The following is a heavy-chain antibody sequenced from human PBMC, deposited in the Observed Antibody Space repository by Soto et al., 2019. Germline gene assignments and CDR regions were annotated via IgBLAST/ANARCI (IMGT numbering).Heavy chain of an antibody. CDR2: IIPIFGTA. J-gene: IGHJ6*02. CDR1: GGTFSSYA. D-gene: IGHD5-12*01. CDR3: ARGGVATISYYYGMDV. V-gene: IGHV1-69*12. Sequence: QVQLVQSGAEVKKPGSSVKVSCKASGGTFSSYAISWVRQAPGQGLEWMGGIIPIFGTANYAQKFQGRVTITADEYTSTDYMELSSLRSEDTAVYYCARGGVATISYYYGMDVWGQGTTVTVSS.